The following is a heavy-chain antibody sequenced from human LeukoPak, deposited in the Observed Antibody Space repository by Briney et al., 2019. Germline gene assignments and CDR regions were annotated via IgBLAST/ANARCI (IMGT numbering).Heavy chain of an antibody. Sequence: GASVKVSCKASGYTFTSYGISWVRQAPGQGLEWMGWISAYNGNTNYAQKLQGRVTMTTDTSTSTAYMELRSLRSDDTAVYYCARVRSAYYYDSSGYIRDAFDIWGQGTMVTVSS. D-gene: IGHD3-22*01. V-gene: IGHV1-18*01. CDR2: ISAYNGNT. J-gene: IGHJ3*02. CDR1: GYTFTSYG. CDR3: ARVRSAYYYDSSGYIRDAFDI.